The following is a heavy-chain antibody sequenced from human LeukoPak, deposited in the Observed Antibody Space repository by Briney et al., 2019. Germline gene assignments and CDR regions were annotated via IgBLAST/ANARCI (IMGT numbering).Heavy chain of an antibody. CDR1: GFTFSSYA. CDR3: LGGRPFDY. J-gene: IGHJ4*02. V-gene: IGHV3-30-3*01. Sequence: GGSLRLSCAASGFTFSSYAMSWVRQAPGKGLEWVAVISYDGVNKYYTDSVKGRFTISRDNSKRTVYLQMDSLRTEDTAVYYCLGGRPFDYWGQGTLVTVSS. CDR2: ISYDGVNK. D-gene: IGHD4-23*01.